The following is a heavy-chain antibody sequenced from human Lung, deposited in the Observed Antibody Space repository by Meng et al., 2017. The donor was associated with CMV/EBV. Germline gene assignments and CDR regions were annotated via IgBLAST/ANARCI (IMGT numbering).Heavy chain of an antibody. Sequence: GEXXKISCAASGFTFSSYNMNWVRQAPGKGLEWVSYISTSSSIMYYADSVKGRFTISRDNAKNSLYLQMNSLRAEDTAVYYCASVVGVFDYWGQGALVTVSS. D-gene: IGHD3-10*01. CDR2: ISTSSSIM. CDR1: GFTFSSYN. V-gene: IGHV3-48*04. J-gene: IGHJ4*02. CDR3: ASVVGVFDY.